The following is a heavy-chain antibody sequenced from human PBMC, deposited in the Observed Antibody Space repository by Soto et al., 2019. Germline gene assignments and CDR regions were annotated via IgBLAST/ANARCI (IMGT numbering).Heavy chain of an antibody. Sequence: QVQLQESGPGLVKPSQTLSLTCTVSGGSISSGDYYWSWIRQPPGKGLEWIGYIYYSGSTYYNPSLKSRVTLSVDTSKNQFYLKLSSVTAADTAVYYCARDLGLERRLGWFDPWGQGTLVTVSS. V-gene: IGHV4-30-4*01. CDR2: IYYSGST. CDR1: GGSISSGDYY. D-gene: IGHD1-1*01. J-gene: IGHJ5*02. CDR3: ARDLGLERRLGWFDP.